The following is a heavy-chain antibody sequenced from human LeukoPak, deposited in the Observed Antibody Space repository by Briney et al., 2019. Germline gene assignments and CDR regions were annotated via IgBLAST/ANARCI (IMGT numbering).Heavy chain of an antibody. CDR1: GFTLSNYA. CDR2: LSDSGAST. V-gene: IGHV3-23*01. CDR3: AKVMQDRSMNMHFDY. D-gene: IGHD2-15*01. Sequence: GGSLRLSCAASGFTLSNYAMSWVRQAPGKGLEWVSALSDSGASTYYVDSVKGRFTVSRDSSKNTLNLQMNSLRAGDTAVYYCAKVMQDRSMNMHFDYWGPGTQVTVSS. J-gene: IGHJ4*02.